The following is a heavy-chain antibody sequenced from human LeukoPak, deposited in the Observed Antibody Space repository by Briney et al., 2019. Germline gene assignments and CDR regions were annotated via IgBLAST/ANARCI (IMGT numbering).Heavy chain of an antibody. CDR2: INPSGGST. Sequence: ASVKVSYKASGYTFTSYYMHWVRQAPGQGLEWMGIINPSGGSTSYAQKFQGRVTMTRDTSTGTVYMELSSLRSEDTAVYYCARALGINAFDIWGQGTMVTVSS. J-gene: IGHJ3*02. CDR3: ARALGINAFDI. V-gene: IGHV1-46*01. CDR1: GYTFTSYY. D-gene: IGHD7-27*01.